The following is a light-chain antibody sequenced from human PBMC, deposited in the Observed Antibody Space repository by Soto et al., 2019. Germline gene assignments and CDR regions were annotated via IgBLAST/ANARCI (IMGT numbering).Light chain of an antibody. Sequence: QSVLTQPPSVSGAPGQRVTISCTGSSSNIGAGSDVHWYQQFPGTAPKLLIYDNNNRPSGVPDRISGSKSGTSASLAITGLQAEDEADYYCQSYDGSLKLFGGGTKVTVL. CDR1: SSNIGAGSD. CDR2: DNN. CDR3: QSYDGSLKL. V-gene: IGLV1-40*01. J-gene: IGLJ2*01.